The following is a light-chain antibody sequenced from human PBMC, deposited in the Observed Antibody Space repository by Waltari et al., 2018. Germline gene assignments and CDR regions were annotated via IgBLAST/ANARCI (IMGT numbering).Light chain of an antibody. CDR2: AAS. J-gene: IGKJ4*01. Sequence: EIALTQSPGTLSLSPGERVILSCRASQYITGGWMTWYHQKPGQAPRLLIYAASTWAPGVPDRFSGSGSGTDFTLTISRLEPEDSGVYYCQQYDGSVVTFGGGTKVEIK. CDR1: QYITGGW. V-gene: IGKV3-20*01. CDR3: QQYDGSVVT.